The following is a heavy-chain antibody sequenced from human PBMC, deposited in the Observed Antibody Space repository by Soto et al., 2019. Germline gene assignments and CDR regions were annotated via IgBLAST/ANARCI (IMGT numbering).Heavy chain of an antibody. V-gene: IGHV3-9*01. CDR3: AKDRGCSGGSCQYDPPGYYYGMDV. D-gene: IGHD2-15*01. J-gene: IGHJ6*02. Sequence: EVQLVESGGGLVQPGRSLRLSCAASGFTFDDYAMHWVRQAPGKGLEWVSGISWNSGSIGYADSVKGRFTISRDNAKNSLYLQMNSLRADDTALYYCAKDRGCSGGSCQYDPPGYYYGMDVWGQGTTVTVSS. CDR1: GFTFDDYA. CDR2: ISWNSGSI.